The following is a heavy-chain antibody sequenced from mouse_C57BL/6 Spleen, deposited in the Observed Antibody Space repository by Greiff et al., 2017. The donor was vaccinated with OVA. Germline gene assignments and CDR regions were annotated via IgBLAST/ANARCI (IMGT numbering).Heavy chain of an antibody. CDR3: ARKDITTVVDWYFDV. CDR1: GYTFTSYW. D-gene: IGHD1-1*01. V-gene: IGHV1-55*01. Sequence: VQLQESGAELVKPGASVKMSCKASGYTFTSYWITWVKQRPGQGLEWIGDIYPGSGSTNYNEKFKSKATLTVDTSSSTAYMQLSSLTSEDSAVYYCARKDITTVVDWYFDVWGTGTTVTVSS. CDR2: IYPGSGST. J-gene: IGHJ1*03.